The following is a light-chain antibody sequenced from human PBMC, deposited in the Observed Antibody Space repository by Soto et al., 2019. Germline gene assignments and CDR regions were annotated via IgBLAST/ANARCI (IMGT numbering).Light chain of an antibody. CDR3: QQYGSSPLT. Sequence: DIVMTQSPLSLPVTPGEPASISCRSSQSVSSSYLAWYQQTPGQAPRLLIYGASSRATGIPDRFSGSGSGTDFTLTISRLEPEDFAVYYCQQYGSSPLTFGGGTKVDIK. CDR1: QSVSSSY. J-gene: IGKJ4*01. V-gene: IGKV3-20*01. CDR2: GAS.